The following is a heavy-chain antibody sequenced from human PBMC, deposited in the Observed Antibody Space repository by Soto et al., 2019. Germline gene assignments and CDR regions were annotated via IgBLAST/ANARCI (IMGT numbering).Heavy chain of an antibody. CDR1: GFTFSSYG. J-gene: IGHJ6*03. V-gene: IGHV3-30*18. Sequence: GGSLRLSCAASGFTFSSYGMHWVRQAPGKGLEWVAVISYDGSNKYYADSVKGRFTISRDNSKNTLYLQMNSLRAEDTAVYYCAKDPRRGAYGDYGFNYYYYYMDVWGKGTTVTVSS. D-gene: IGHD4-17*01. CDR2: ISYDGSNK. CDR3: AKDPRRGAYGDYGFNYYYYYMDV.